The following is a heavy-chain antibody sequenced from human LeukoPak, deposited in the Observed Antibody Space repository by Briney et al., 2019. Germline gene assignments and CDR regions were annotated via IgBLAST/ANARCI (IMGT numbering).Heavy chain of an antibody. V-gene: IGHV4-4*09. Sequence: SETLSLTCTVSGASISSYYWSWIRQPPGKGLEWLRYIYTSGSTNYNPSLKSRVTISVDTSKNQFSLKLSSVTAADTAVYYCARHFVSAVVPAATTRNWFDPWGQGTLVTVSS. CDR2: IYTSGST. J-gene: IGHJ5*02. CDR3: ARHFVSAVVPAATTRNWFDP. D-gene: IGHD2-2*01. CDR1: GASISSYY.